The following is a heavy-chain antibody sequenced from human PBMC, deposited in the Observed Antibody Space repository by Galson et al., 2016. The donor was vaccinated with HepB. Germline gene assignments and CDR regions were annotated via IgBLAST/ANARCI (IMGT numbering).Heavy chain of an antibody. D-gene: IGHD1-26*01. CDR2: ISSSGSPV. J-gene: IGHJ4*02. CDR1: GFTFSDYY. V-gene: IGHV3-11*01. CDR3: ARVGGASYYEWLY. Sequence: SLRLSCAVSGFTFSDYYMTWIRQAPGKGLEWVSYISSSGSPVYYADSVKGRFTISRDNAKHSLYLRMNSLRADDTAIYYRARVGGASYYEWLYWGQGTLVTVPS.